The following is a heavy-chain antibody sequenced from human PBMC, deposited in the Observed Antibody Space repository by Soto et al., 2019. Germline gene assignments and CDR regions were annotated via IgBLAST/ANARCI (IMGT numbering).Heavy chain of an antibody. V-gene: IGHV3-30-3*01. CDR1: GFTFSNYI. CDR3: AKSRGGTANGLHV. Sequence: PAGSLRLSCAASGFTFSNYIMHWVRQAPGKGLEWVAIILHDGNNKYYADSVKGRFTISRDNSKNTLYLQMNSLSAEDTALYHCAKSRGGTANGLHVWGQGTTVTVSS. D-gene: IGHD2-21*02. CDR2: ILHDGNNK. J-gene: IGHJ6*02.